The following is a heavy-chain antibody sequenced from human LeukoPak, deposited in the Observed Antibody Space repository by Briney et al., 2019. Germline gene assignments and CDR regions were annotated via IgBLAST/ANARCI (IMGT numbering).Heavy chain of an antibody. V-gene: IGHV4-4*08. D-gene: IGHD1-1*01. J-gene: IGHJ6*03. CDR1: GGSISSYY. Sequence: PSETLSLTCTVSGGSISSYYWSWIRQPPGKGLEWIGRIYTSGSTNYNPSLRSRVTISVDTSKNQFSLKLSSVTAADTAVYYCARGLTGPTVRYYYNYYMDVWGKGITVTISS. CDR3: ARGLTGPTVRYYYNYYMDV. CDR2: IYTSGST.